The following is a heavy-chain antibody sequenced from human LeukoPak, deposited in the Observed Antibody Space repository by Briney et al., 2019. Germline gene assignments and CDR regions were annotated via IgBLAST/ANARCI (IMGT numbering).Heavy chain of an antibody. CDR3: ARDGGLPGLKSPPRPPEENYGMDV. D-gene: IGHD3-3*01. CDR1: GYTFTGYY. V-gene: IGHV1-2*02. J-gene: IGHJ6*02. CDR2: INPNSGGT. Sequence: ASVKVSCKASGYTFTGYYMHWVRQAPGQGLEWMGWINPNSGGTNYAQKFQGRVTMTRDTSISTAYTELSRLRSDDTAVYYCARDGGLPGLKSPPRPPEENYGMDVWGQGTTVTVSS.